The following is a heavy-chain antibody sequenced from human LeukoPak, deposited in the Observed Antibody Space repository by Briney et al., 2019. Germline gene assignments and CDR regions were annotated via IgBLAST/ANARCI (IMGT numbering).Heavy chain of an antibody. CDR2: VRPGDGRT. CDR3: SRTVHSWFDH. V-gene: IGHV1-46*01. CDR1: GYTFINHD. Sequence: ASVKISCKPSGYTFINHDIHWVGQAPGQGLEGMGVVRPGDGRTSYAQNIQGSVSMTRDTSTSTAYMELRGLNSEATAVYCCSRTVHSWFDHWGQGTPVTVAS. D-gene: IGHD1-1*01. J-gene: IGHJ5*02.